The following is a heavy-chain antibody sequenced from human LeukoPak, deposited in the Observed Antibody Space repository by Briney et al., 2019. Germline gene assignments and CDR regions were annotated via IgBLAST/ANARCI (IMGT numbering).Heavy chain of an antibody. CDR3: ARVWVSGYYYYYYYMDA. CDR2: IYSSGST. Sequence: PSETLSLTCTVSGGSISSYYWSWIRQPPGKGLEWIGYIYSSGSTNYNPSLKSRVTISIDTSKNQFSLKLSSVTAADTAVYYCARVWVSGYYYYYYYMDAWGKGTTVTVSS. D-gene: IGHD3-22*01. J-gene: IGHJ6*03. V-gene: IGHV4-4*09. CDR1: GGSISSYY.